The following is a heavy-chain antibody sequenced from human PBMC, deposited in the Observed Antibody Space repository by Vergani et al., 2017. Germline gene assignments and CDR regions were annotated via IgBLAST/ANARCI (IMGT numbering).Heavy chain of an antibody. V-gene: IGHV1-18*01. D-gene: IGHD3-22*01. CDR2: ISAYNGNT. Sequence: QVQLVESGGGVVQPGGSLRLSCAASGFTFSSYGISWVRQAPGQGLEWMGWISAYNGNTNYAQKLQGRVTMTTDTSTSTAYMELRSLRSDDTAVYYCARDGSGLAFDIWGQGTMVTVSS. CDR1: GFTFSSYG. J-gene: IGHJ3*02. CDR3: ARDGSGLAFDI.